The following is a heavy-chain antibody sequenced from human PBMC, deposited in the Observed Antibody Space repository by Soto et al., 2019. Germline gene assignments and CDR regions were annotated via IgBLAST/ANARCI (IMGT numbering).Heavy chain of an antibody. V-gene: IGHV3-23*01. CDR2: ISGGGGNT. J-gene: IGHJ5*02. D-gene: IGHD6-19*01. CDR3: AKDRGAGGRFSGIAVAGIPS. CDR1: GFTFSSYA. Sequence: EVQLLESGGGLVQPGGSLRLSCAASGFTFSSYAMSWVRQTPGKGLEWVSGISGGGGNTYYADSVTGRFTISRDNSRNTLYLQRNSLRAADTAIYYCAKDRGAGGRFSGIAVAGIPSWGQGPLVTVSS.